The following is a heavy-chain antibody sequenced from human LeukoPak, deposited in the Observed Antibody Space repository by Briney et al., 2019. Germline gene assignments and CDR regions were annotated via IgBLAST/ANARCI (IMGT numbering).Heavy chain of an antibody. V-gene: IGHV3-21*01. Sequence: GGSLRLSCAASGFTFRDCTMNWVRQAPGKGLEWVSAISKSGTYIKYADSVKGRFTVSRDNAKNSLFLQMNSLRVEDTAVYYCAKELPFSQWIFVDYWGQGTLVTVSS. J-gene: IGHJ4*02. CDR1: GFTFRDCT. CDR3: AKELPFSQWIFVDY. D-gene: IGHD3-3*01. CDR2: ISKSGTYI.